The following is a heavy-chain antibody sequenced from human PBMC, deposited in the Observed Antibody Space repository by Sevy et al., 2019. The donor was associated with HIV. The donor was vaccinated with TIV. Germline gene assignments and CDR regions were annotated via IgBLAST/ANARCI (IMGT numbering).Heavy chain of an antibody. CDR1: GYTFTSYD. CDR2: MNPNRGNT. V-gene: IGHV1-8*01. J-gene: IGHJ6*02. Sequence: ASVKVSCKASGYTFTSYDINWVRQATGQGLEWMGWMNPNRGNTGYAQKFQGRVTMTRNTSISTAYMELSSLRSEDTAVYYCARGGGTTDYYYYYGMDVWGQGTTVTVSS. D-gene: IGHD3-16*01. CDR3: ARGGGTTDYYYYYGMDV.